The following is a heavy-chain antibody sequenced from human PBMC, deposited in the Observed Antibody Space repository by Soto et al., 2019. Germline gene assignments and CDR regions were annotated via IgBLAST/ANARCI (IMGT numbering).Heavy chain of an antibody. Sequence: EVQLLESGGGLVQPGGSLRLSCAASGFTFSSYAMSWVRQAPGKGLEWVSAISSSGGSTYYADSVKGRFTISRDNSKNTLYLQMNSLRAEDTAVYYCAKVSTQVWFSELQGDWGQGTLVTVSS. CDR1: GFTFSSYA. CDR2: ISSSGGST. CDR3: AKVSTQVWFSELQGD. J-gene: IGHJ4*02. D-gene: IGHD2-2*01. V-gene: IGHV3-23*01.